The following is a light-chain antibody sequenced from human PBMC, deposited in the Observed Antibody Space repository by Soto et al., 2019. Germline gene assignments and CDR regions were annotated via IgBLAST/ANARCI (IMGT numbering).Light chain of an antibody. J-gene: IGKJ2*01. CDR3: QQYVSSPTT. CDR2: GAS. V-gene: IGKV3-20*01. Sequence: EIVMTQSPATLSVSPGERATLSCRASQSVSSNLAWYQQKPGQAPRLLIYGASTRATGIPDRFSGSGSGTDFTLTISRLGPEDSAVYYCQQYVSSPTTFGQGTKVDIK. CDR1: QSVSSN.